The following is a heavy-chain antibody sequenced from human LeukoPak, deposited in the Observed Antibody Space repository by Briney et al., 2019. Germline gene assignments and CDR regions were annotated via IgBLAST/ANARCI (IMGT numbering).Heavy chain of an antibody. CDR1: GFTFSSYA. CDR3: ARDPGIAAAGTVGYFDY. J-gene: IGHJ4*02. CDR2: IKQDGSEI. V-gene: IGHV3-7*01. Sequence: GGSLRLSCAASGFTFSSYAMSWVRQAPGKGLEWVANIKQDGSEIHYVDSVKGRLTISRDNAKNSLFLQMNSLRAEDTAVYYCARDPGIAAAGTVGYFDYWGQGTLVTVSS. D-gene: IGHD6-13*01.